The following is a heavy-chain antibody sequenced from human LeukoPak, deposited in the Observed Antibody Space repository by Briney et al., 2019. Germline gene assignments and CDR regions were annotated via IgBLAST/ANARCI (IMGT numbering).Heavy chain of an antibody. Sequence: SVKVSCKASGGTFSSYAISWVRQAPGQGLEWMGGIIPIFGTANYAQKFQGRVTVTADESTSTAYMELSSLRSEDTAVYYCASGNSDYDFWSGYYREAFDIWGQGTMITVSS. CDR1: GGTFSSYA. CDR3: ASGNSDYDFWSGYYREAFDI. J-gene: IGHJ3*02. D-gene: IGHD3-3*01. V-gene: IGHV1-69*13. CDR2: IIPIFGTA.